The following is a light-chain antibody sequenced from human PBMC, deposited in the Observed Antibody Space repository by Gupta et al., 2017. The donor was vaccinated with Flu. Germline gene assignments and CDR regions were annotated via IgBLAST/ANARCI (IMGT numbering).Light chain of an antibody. CDR1: NIGYKS. CDR3: QVWDSNPDHWV. CDR2: NDG. V-gene: IGLV3-21*02. Sequence: SYVLTQQPSVSVAPGQTATISCGGNNIGYKSVQWHRRKPVQAPVLGVYNDGDRPSGIPERISGANSGSTATLTISSVEAGDDADYYCQVWDSNPDHWVVGGGTTLTVL. J-gene: IGLJ3*02.